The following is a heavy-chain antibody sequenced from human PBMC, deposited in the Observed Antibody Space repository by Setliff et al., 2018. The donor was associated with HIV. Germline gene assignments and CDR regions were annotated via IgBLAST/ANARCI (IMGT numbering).Heavy chain of an antibody. V-gene: IGHV4-38-2*01. CDR2: IYHSGST. CDR3: ARRAAATTNFDY. J-gene: IGHJ4*02. CDR1: GYSISSGYY. Sequence: PSETLSLTCAVSGYSISSGYYWGWIRQPPGKGLEWIGSIYHSGSTFYNPSLKGRVTLSLDTSKNQFSLKVTSVTAADTAVYYCARRAAATTNFDYWGQGTLVTVSS. D-gene: IGHD1-26*01.